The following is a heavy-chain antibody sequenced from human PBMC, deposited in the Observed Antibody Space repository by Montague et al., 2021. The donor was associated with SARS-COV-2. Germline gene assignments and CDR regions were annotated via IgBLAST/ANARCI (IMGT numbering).Heavy chain of an antibody. J-gene: IGHJ6*02. Sequence: SETLSLTCRVSGDSISTSTWWTWVRQTPGKGLEWIGEIFHSGTIXXNPSLESRVSISVDRSNNQFSLRLSSLIAADTAVYYCATLSRRTAAGTRDYFGLDVWGQGTTVVVSS. V-gene: IGHV4-4*02. CDR3: ATLSRRTAAGTRDYFGLDV. D-gene: IGHD6-13*01. CDR1: GDSISTSTW. CDR2: IFHSGTI.